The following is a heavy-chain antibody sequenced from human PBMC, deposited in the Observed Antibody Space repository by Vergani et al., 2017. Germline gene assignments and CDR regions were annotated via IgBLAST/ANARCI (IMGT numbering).Heavy chain of an antibody. CDR3: AKDICSSTSCYADY. Sequence: EVQMVESGGGLVKPGGSLRLSCVASGFTFSHYSMNWVRQAPGKGLEWVSSISGNNDDVYYADSVKGRFTISRDNSKNTLYLQMNSLRAEDTAVYYCAKDICSSTSCYADYWGQGTLVTVSS. CDR1: GFTFSHYS. V-gene: IGHV3-21*04. D-gene: IGHD2-2*01. J-gene: IGHJ4*02. CDR2: ISGNNDDV.